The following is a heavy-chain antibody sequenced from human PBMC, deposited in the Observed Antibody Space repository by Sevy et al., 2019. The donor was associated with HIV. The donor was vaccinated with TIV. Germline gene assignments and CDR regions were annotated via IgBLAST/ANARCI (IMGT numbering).Heavy chain of an antibody. CDR2: KTGSAGVT. Sequence: GGSLRLSCAASGFSLSNYAMSWVRQAPGKGLEWISTKTGSAGVTYYADSVKGRFTISRDNSKNTLFLQMNSLRAEDTALYYWAEGRFPSIGTLGPFDSWGQGTLVTVSS. D-gene: IGHD6-6*01. CDR1: GFSLSNYA. J-gene: IGHJ4*02. V-gene: IGHV3-23*01. CDR3: AEGRFPSIGTLGPFDS.